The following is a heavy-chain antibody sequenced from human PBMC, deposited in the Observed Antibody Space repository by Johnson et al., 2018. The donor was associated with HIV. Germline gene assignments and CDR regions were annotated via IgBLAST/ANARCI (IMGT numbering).Heavy chain of an antibody. CDR2: INVDGREK. D-gene: IGHD2-2*01. J-gene: IGHJ3*02. V-gene: IGHV3-7*01. CDR1: GFTFNNYA. CDR3: AREDCSSTRCSDWDSAFDI. Sequence: VQLVESGGGVVQPGRSLRLSCAASGFTFNNYAMHWVRQAPGKGLEWVANINVDGREKYYVDSVEGRFTISRDNAKNSLFLQMNSLRAGDTAVYYCAREDCSSTRCSDWDSAFDIWGQGTMVTVSP.